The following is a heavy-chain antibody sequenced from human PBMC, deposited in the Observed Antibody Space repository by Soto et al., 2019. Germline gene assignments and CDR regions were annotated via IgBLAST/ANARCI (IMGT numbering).Heavy chain of an antibody. J-gene: IGHJ3*02. Sequence: PGGSLRLSCSASGFTFLSYAMHWVRQAPGKGLEYVSAIGSNGGSTYYADSVKGRFTISRDNSKNTLYLQMSSLRAEDTAMYYCVKDQDWNYASNDAFDIRGQGTMVTVSS. CDR2: IGSNGGST. CDR3: VKDQDWNYASNDAFDI. CDR1: GFTFLSYA. D-gene: IGHD1-7*01. V-gene: IGHV3-64D*06.